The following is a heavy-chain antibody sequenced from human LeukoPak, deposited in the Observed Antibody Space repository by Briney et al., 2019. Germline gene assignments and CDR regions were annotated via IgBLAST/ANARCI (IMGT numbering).Heavy chain of an antibody. V-gene: IGHV3-23*01. CDR2: ISGSGGLT. CDR1: TFTFSSYP. J-gene: IGHJ4*02. D-gene: IGHD6-19*01. Sequence: PGGSLRLSCAASTFTFSSYPMSWVRQAPGKGLEWVSVISGSGGLTYYADSVKGRFTISRDNSKNTLYLQMNSLRAEDTAVYYCAKDRSWLRYFDYWGQGTLVTVSS. CDR3: AKDRSWLRYFDY.